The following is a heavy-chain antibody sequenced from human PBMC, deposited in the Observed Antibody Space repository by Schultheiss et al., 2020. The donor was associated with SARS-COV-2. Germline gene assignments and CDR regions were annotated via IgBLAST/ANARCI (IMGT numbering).Heavy chain of an antibody. CDR3: ARQALAGYDFWSGYYTGTYYYGMDV. D-gene: IGHD3-3*01. CDR2: IYYSGST. Sequence: WVRQAPGKGLEWIGSIYYSGSTYYNPSLKSRVTISVDTSKNQFSLKLSSVTAADTAVYYCARQALAGYDFWSGYYTGTYYYGMDVWGQGTTVTVSS. V-gene: IGHV4-39*01. J-gene: IGHJ6*02.